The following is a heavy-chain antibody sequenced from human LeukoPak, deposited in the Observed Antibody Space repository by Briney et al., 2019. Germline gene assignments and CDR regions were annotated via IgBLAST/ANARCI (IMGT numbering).Heavy chain of an antibody. CDR2: INHSGST. Sequence: SETLSLTCAVYGGSFSGYYWSWIRQPPGKGLEWIGEINHSGSTNYNPSLKSRVTISVDTSKNQFSLKLSSVTAADTAVYYCARGGSVPSMGYYGSGNHYKNYFDYWGQGTLVTVSS. D-gene: IGHD3-10*01. J-gene: IGHJ4*02. V-gene: IGHV4-34*01. CDR1: GGSFSGYY. CDR3: ARGGSVPSMGYYGSGNHYKNYFDY.